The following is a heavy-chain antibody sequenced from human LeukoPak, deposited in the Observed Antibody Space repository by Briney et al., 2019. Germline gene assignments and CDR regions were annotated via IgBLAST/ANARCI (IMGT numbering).Heavy chain of an antibody. D-gene: IGHD6-13*01. Sequence: GGSLRLSCAASGFTFTSYWMSWVRQAPGKGLEWAANIKQDGSEKYYVDSVKGRFTISRDNAKNSLYLQMNSLRDEDTAVYYCATSRSFDYWGQGTLVTVSS. CDR3: ATSRSFDY. J-gene: IGHJ4*02. CDR1: GFTFTSYW. V-gene: IGHV3-7*01. CDR2: IKQDGSEK.